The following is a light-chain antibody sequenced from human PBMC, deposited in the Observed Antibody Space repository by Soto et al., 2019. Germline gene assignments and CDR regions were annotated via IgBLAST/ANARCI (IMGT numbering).Light chain of an antibody. CDR3: QQYYSPPLT. CDR1: QSVLYSSNNKNY. V-gene: IGKV4-1*01. Sequence: DIVMTQSPDSLAVSLGERATINCTSSQSVLYSSNNKNYVAWYQQRPGQPPKLLIYWTSIRESGVPDRLSGSGSGKDFTLTISSLQAEDGAVYFCQQYYSPPLTFGGGTKVEIK. CDR2: WTS. J-gene: IGKJ4*01.